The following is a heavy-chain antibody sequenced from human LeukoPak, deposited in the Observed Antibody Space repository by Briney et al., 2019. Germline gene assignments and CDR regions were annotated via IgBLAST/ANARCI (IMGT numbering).Heavy chain of an antibody. CDR3: AKTVPGRPDYYYYGMDV. J-gene: IGHJ6*02. CDR1: GLTFSGYA. CDR2: VSSDGSNQ. Sequence: GGSLRLSCAASGLTFSGYAMHWVCQAPGKGLEWVAVVSSDGSNQFYADSVKGRFTISRDNSKNTLYLQMNSLRAEDTAVYYCAKTVPGRPDYYYYGMDVWGQGTTVTVSS. D-gene: IGHD4-17*01. V-gene: IGHV3-30-3*02.